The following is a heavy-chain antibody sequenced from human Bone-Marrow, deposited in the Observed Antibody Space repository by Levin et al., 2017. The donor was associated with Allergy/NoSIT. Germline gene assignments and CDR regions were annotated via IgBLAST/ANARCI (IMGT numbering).Heavy chain of an antibody. D-gene: IGHD3-22*01. J-gene: IGHJ5*02. CDR3: AKGGDYYDGSGYAPLES. CDR1: GGTFSNYA. V-gene: IGHV1-69*01. Sequence: KISCQTSGGTFSNYAITWVRQAPGQGLEWVGGFIPFFDTTNHAQKFQGRVTITADESTTTAFMELSSLKSDDTAVYYCAKGGDYYDGSGYAPLESWGQGTLVTVSS. CDR2: FIPFFDTT.